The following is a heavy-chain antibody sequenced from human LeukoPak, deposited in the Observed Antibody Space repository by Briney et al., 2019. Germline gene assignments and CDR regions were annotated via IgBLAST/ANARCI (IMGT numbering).Heavy chain of an antibody. D-gene: IGHD3-16*02. J-gene: IGHJ4*02. CDR1: GYTFTSYG. CDR3: ARDLIITFGGVIVIDY. Sequence: ASVKVSCKASGYTFTSYGISWVRQAPGQGLEWMGWISAYNGNTNYAQKLQGRVTMTTDTSTSTAYMELRSLRSDDTAVYYCARDLIITFGGVIVIDYWGQGTLVTVSS. CDR2: ISAYNGNT. V-gene: IGHV1-18*01.